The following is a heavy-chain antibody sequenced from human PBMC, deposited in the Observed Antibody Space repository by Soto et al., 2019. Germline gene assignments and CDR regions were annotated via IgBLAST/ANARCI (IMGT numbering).Heavy chain of an antibody. V-gene: IGHV4-30-2*01. CDR1: GGSISSGGYS. J-gene: IGHJ4*02. Sequence: PSETLSLTCAVSGGSISSGGYSLSWIRQPPGKGLEWIGYIYHSGSTYYNPSLKSRVTISVDRSKNQFSLKLSSVTAADTAVYYCARDEQQTGMGYWGQGTLVTVSS. CDR2: IYHSGST. D-gene: IGHD6-13*01. CDR3: ARDEQQTGMGY.